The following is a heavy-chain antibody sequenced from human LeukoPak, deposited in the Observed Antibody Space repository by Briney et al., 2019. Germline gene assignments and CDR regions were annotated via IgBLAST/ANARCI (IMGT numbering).Heavy chain of an antibody. CDR1: GFTFSSYG. D-gene: IGHD3-9*01. V-gene: IGHV3-30*02. CDR3: AKDDQPPGPYYDILTGYRFDY. CDR2: IWYNGSNK. J-gene: IGHJ4*02. Sequence: GGSLRLSCAASGFTFSSYGMHWVRQAPGKGLEWVAVIWYNGSNKYYADSVKGRFTISRDNSKNTLYLQMNSLRAEDTAVYYCAKDDQPPGPYYDILTGYRFDYWGQGTLVTVSS.